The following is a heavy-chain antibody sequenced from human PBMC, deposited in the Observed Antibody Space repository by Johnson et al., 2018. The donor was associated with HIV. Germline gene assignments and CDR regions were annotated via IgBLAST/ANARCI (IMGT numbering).Heavy chain of an antibody. CDR1: GFTFSSYA. CDR2: ISYDGSNK. J-gene: IGHJ3*02. Sequence: QVQVVESGGGVVQPGRSLRLSCAASGFTFSSYAMHWVRQAPGKGLEWVAVISYDGSNKYYADSVMGRFTISRDNAKNRLFLQMDSLRAEDTAFYYCARYNSGWDPHAFDIWGQGTMVTISS. V-gene: IGHV3-30-3*01. D-gene: IGHD6-19*01. CDR3: ARYNSGWDPHAFDI.